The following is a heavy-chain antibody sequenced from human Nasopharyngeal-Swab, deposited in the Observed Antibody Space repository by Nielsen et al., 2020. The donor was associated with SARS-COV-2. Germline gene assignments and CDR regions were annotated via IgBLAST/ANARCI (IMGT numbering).Heavy chain of an antibody. CDR2: ISSSGSTI. D-gene: IGHD3-9*01. J-gene: IGHJ4*02. CDR3: AREGLSRYFDWLSLGDNDY. V-gene: IGHV3-11*01. CDR1: GFTFSDYY. Sequence: GGSLRLSCAASGFTFSDYYMSWIRQAPGKGLEWVSYISSSGSTIYYADSVKGRFTTSRDNAKNSLYLQMNSLRAEDTAVYYCAREGLSRYFDWLSLGDNDYWGQGTLVTVSS.